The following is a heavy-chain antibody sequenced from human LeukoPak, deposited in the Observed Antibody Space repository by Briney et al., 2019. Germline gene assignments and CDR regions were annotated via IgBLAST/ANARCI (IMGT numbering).Heavy chain of an antibody. J-gene: IGHJ4*02. D-gene: IGHD6-13*01. CDR3: ARGFGSSSWKTFDY. Sequence: GGSLRLSCAASGFTFSSYDMHWVRQATGKGLEWVSATGTAGDTYYPGSVKGRFTISRENAKNSLYLQMNSLRAGDTAVYYCARGFGSSSWKTFDYWGQGTLVTVSS. V-gene: IGHV3-13*01. CDR2: TGTAGDT. CDR1: GFTFSSYD.